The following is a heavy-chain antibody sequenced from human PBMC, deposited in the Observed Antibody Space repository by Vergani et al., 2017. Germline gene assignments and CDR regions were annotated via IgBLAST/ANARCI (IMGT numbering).Heavy chain of an antibody. Sequence: QLHLQESGPGLVKPSETLSLTCTVSGGSITSSSYYWGWIRQPPGKGLEWIGNIYHSGGAYYNPSLKGRVTISVDTSKNHFSLEVTSVTAADTAIYFCARTESFILRYFHCALWGQGTLVTVSS. CDR2: IYHSGGA. J-gene: IGHJ4*02. CDR1: GGSITSSSYY. V-gene: IGHV4-39*01. CDR3: ARTESFILRYFHCAL. D-gene: IGHD3-9*01.